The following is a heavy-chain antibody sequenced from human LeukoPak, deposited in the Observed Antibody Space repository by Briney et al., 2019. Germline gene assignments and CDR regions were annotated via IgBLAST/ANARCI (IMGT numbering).Heavy chain of an antibody. V-gene: IGHV3-30*10. CDR2: ISYDGGNA. Sequence: HPGRSLRLSCAASGFTFSSYIMHWVRRAPGKGLEWVAVISYDGGNAYYTKSVKGRFTISRDNSENTLFLQMSSLRGEDTAVYYCARDKGTIWNSQNDPFDIWGQGTMVTVSS. D-gene: IGHD1-7*01. CDR1: GFTFSSYI. J-gene: IGHJ3*02. CDR3: ARDKGTIWNSQNDPFDI.